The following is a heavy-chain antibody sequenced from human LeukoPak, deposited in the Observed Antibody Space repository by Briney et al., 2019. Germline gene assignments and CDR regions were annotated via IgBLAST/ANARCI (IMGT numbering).Heavy chain of an antibody. D-gene: IGHD2-2*01. V-gene: IGHV3-7*01. CDR1: GFTFTKYW. Sequence: GGSLRLSCAASGFTFTKYWMTWVRQAPGKGLEWVANIKQDRSEKFYVDSVKGRFTISRDNAKNSLDLQINSLGAEDTAVYYCARGLDCRSTSCYLDNWGQGTLVTVSS. J-gene: IGHJ4*02. CDR3: ARGLDCRSTSCYLDN. CDR2: IKQDRSEK.